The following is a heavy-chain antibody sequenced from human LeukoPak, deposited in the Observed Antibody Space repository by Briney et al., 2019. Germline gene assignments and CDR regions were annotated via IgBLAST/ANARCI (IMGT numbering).Heavy chain of an antibody. CDR3: ARGLSGYSDAFDI. V-gene: IGHV3-21*01. CDR1: GFTFSSYS. CDR2: ISSSSSYI. D-gene: IGHD3-3*01. Sequence: GGSLRLSCAASGFTFSSYSMNWVRQAPGKGLEWVSSISSSSSYIYYADSVKGRFTISRDNAKNSLYLQMNSLRAEDTAVYYCARGLSGYSDAFDIWGQGTMITVSS. J-gene: IGHJ3*02.